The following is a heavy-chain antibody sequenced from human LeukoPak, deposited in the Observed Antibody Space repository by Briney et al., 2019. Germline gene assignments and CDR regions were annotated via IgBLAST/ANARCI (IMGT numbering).Heavy chain of an antibody. J-gene: IGHJ2*01. CDR1: GGSISSSSYY. V-gene: IGHV4-39*07. D-gene: IGHD1-1*01. Sequence: PSETLSLTCTVSGGSISSSSYYWGWIRQPPGKGLEWIGSIYYSGSTYYNPPLKSRVTISVDTSKNQFSPKLSSVTAADTAVYYCARAVGVGRGTYFDLWGRGTLVTVSS. CDR3: ARAVGVGRGTYFDL. CDR2: IYYSGST.